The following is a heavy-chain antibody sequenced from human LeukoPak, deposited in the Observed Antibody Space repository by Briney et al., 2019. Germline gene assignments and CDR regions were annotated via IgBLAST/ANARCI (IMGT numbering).Heavy chain of an antibody. J-gene: IGHJ5*02. Sequence: PGGSLRLSCAASGFTFSSYSMNWVRQAPGKGLEWVSHISSSSSTIYYADSVKGRFTISRDNAKNSLYLQMNSLRAEDTAVYYCARGGHYYDSSGYYYRFDPWGQGTLVTVSS. CDR1: GFTFSSYS. CDR3: ARGGHYYDSSGYYYRFDP. CDR2: ISSSSSTI. V-gene: IGHV3-48*04. D-gene: IGHD3-22*01.